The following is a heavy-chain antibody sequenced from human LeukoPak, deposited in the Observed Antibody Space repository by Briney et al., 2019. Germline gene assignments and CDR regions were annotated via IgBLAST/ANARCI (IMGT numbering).Heavy chain of an antibody. CDR2: IRSSSSYI. Sequence: GRSLRLSCVASGYSFSNNGMHWVRQAPGKGLEWVSFIRSSSSYIYYADSVKGRFTISRDNAKNSLYLQMNSLRAEDTAVYYCARPGIAVAGEFFDYWGQGTLVTVSS. CDR3: ARPGIAVAGEFFDY. CDR1: GYSFSNNG. V-gene: IGHV3-21*01. D-gene: IGHD6-19*01. J-gene: IGHJ4*02.